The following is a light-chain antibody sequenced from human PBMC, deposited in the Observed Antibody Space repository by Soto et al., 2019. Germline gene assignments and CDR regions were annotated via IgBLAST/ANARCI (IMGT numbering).Light chain of an antibody. J-gene: IGKJ4*01. Sequence: IQLTQSPSFLSASVGDRVTITCRARQGIRSYLAWYQQQPGKAPILLIYAASTLQSGVPSRFSGSGSGTEFTLTTSSLQPEDFATYYCQQLNSYPLTFGGGTKVEIK. CDR1: QGIRSY. V-gene: IGKV1-9*01. CDR3: QQLNSYPLT. CDR2: AAS.